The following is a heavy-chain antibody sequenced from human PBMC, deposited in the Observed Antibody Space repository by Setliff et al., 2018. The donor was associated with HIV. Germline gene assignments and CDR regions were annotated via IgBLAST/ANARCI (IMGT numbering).Heavy chain of an antibody. D-gene: IGHD6-6*01. CDR1: GFTFSNYG. CDR2: IWNDGRNK. J-gene: IGHJ6*02. CDR3: AKDRSDLAANLDYYYYFGFDV. V-gene: IGHV3-33*06. Sequence: GGSLRLSCATSGFTFSNYGMHWVRQAPGKGLEWVALIWNDGRNKYYVDSVKGRFTISRDNPKNTLYLQMNSLRAEDTAVYYCAKDRSDLAANLDYYYYFGFDVWGQGTTVTVSS.